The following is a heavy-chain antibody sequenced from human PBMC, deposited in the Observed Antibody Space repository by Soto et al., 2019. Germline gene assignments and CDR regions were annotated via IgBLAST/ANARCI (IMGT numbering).Heavy chain of an antibody. CDR3: ARCRGDLDY. J-gene: IGHJ4*02. D-gene: IGHD3-10*01. V-gene: IGHV4-34*01. CDR2: INHSGNS. Sequence: SETLSLTCSVYGASPSDNYWSWIRQPPGKGLEWIGEINHSGNSNSRPSLKSRVSISVHTSHSQISLKLSSVTAADTAVYYCARCRGDLDYWGQGSMVTVSS. CDR1: GASPSDNY.